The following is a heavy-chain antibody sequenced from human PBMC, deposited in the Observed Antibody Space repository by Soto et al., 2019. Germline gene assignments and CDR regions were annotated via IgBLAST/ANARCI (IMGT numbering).Heavy chain of an antibody. V-gene: IGHV4-39*01. CDR3: AGHALGYCSSTSCYLAWFDP. Sequence: SETLSLTCTVSCGSISSSSYYWGWIRQPPGKGLEWIGSIYYSGSTYYNPSLKSRVTISVDTSKNQFSLKLSSVTAADTAVYYCAGHALGYCSSTSCYLAWFDPWGQGSLVTVS. CDR2: IYYSGST. J-gene: IGHJ5*02. CDR1: CGSISSSSYY. D-gene: IGHD2-2*01.